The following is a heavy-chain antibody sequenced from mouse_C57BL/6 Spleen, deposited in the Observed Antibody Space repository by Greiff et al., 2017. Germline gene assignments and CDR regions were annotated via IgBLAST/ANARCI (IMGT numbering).Heavy chain of an antibody. CDR3: ARSRGYNAMDY. CDR2: INPNNGGT. CDR1: GYTFTDYN. V-gene: IGHV1-18*01. J-gene: IGHJ4*01. Sequence: EVQLQQSGPELVKPGASVKIPCKASGYTFTDYNMDWVKQSHGKSLEWIGDINPNNGGTIYNQKFKGKATLTVDKSSSSAYMELRSLTSKDSAVYDCARSRGYNAMDYWGQGTSVTVSA.